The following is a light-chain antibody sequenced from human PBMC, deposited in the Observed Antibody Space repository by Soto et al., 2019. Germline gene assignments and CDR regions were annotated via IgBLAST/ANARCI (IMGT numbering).Light chain of an antibody. CDR1: QSVSTT. CDR3: QQYKDWPTT. CDR2: YAS. V-gene: IGKV3-15*01. J-gene: IGKJ1*01. Sequence: EIVMMPSTATQSVSPGETASLSCSASQSVSTTVAWYQQKSGQAPSLLIYYASTRATGLPASFSGSGSGTDFTLTISSLQSEDFGVCYCQQYKDWPTTVGQGTKVDSK.